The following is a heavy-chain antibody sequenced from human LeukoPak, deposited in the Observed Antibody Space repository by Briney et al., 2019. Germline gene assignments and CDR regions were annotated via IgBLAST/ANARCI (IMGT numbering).Heavy chain of an antibody. V-gene: IGHV4-34*01. Sequence: KTSETLSLTCAVYGGSFSGYYWSWIRQPPGKGLEWIGEINHSGSTNYNPSLKSRVTISVDTSKNQFSLKLSSVTAADTAVYYCARGRGSPWPHFDYWGLGTLVTVSS. CDR2: INHSGST. CDR1: GGSFSGYY. CDR3: ARGRGSPWPHFDY. J-gene: IGHJ4*02. D-gene: IGHD3-10*01.